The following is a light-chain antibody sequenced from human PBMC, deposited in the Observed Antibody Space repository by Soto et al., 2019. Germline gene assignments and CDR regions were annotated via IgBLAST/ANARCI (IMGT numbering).Light chain of an antibody. J-gene: IGLJ2*01. Sequence: VLTQPHSVSESPGKTVTISCTRSSGSIASNYVQWYQQRPGSAPTTVIYEDNQRPSGVPDRFSGSIDSSSNSASLTISGLKTEDEADYYCQSYDSSTVVFGGGTKVTVL. CDR1: SGSIASNY. CDR2: EDN. V-gene: IGLV6-57*04. CDR3: QSYDSSTVV.